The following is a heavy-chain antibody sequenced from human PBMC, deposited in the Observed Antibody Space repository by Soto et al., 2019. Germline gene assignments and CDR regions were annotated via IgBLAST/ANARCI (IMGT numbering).Heavy chain of an antibody. V-gene: IGHV2-5*01. D-gene: IGHD6-6*01. CDR1: GFSLSTSGVG. Sequence: QITLKESGPTLVKPTQTLTLTCTFSGFSLSTSGVGVGWIRQPPGKALEWLALIYWNDDKRYSPSLKSRLTITKDPSKNPVVLTMTNMDPVDTATYYGAHSMEEQLQGYWGQGTLVTVSS. CDR3: AHSMEEQLQGY. J-gene: IGHJ4*02. CDR2: IYWNDDK.